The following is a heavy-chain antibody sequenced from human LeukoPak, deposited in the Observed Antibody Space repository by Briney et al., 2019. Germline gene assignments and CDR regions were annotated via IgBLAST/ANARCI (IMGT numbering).Heavy chain of an antibody. V-gene: IGHV4-59*11. CDR3: ARVAGTGFYYFDY. D-gene: IGHD6-13*01. CDR2: IYYSGST. CDR1: GGSISSHY. Sequence: SETLSLTCTVSGGSISSHYWSWIRQPPGKGLEWIGYIYYSGSTNYNPSLKSRVTISVDTSKNQFSLKLSSVTAADTAVYYCARVAGTGFYYFDYWGQGTLVTVSS. J-gene: IGHJ4*02.